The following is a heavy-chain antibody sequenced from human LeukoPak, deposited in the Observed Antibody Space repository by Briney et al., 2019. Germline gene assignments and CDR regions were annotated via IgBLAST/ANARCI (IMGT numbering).Heavy chain of an antibody. V-gene: IGHV4-34*01. CDR2: INHSGRT. J-gene: IGHJ4*02. CDR1: GGSFSGYY. CDR3: AGAQTRYFDWLLWLDY. Sequence: SETLSLTCAVYGGSFSGYYWSWVRQPPGKGLEWSGEINHSGRTNYNTSLKSRGTISVETSKKQCSLRLRTVTAADTGRGYFAGAQTRYFDWLLWLDYWGQGTLVTVSS. D-gene: IGHD3-9*01.